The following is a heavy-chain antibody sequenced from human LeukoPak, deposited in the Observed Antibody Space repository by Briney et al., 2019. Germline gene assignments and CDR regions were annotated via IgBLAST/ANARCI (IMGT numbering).Heavy chain of an antibody. CDR3: ARHPQWPTLNNWFDP. Sequence: SETLSLTCTVSGASISPYYWSWIRQPPGKGLEWIGYIYYSGSTNYNPSLKGRVTISVDTSKNQFSLILSSVTAADTAVYYCARHPQWPTLNNWFDPWGQGTLVTVSS. CDR1: GASISPYY. CDR2: IYYSGST. V-gene: IGHV4-59*08. J-gene: IGHJ5*02. D-gene: IGHD6-19*01.